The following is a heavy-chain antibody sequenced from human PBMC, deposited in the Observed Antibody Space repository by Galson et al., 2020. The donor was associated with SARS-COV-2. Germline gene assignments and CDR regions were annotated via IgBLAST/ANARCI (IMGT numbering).Heavy chain of an antibody. V-gene: IGHV3-30-3*01. CDR3: ARGGGSWVGP. CDR2: ISYDGSNK. D-gene: IGHD2-15*01. Sequence: TGGSLRLSCAASGFTFSSYAMHWVRQAPGKGLEWVAVISYDGSNKYYADSVNGRFTISRDNSKNTLYLQMNSLRAEDTAVYYCARGGGSWVGPWGQGILVTVSS. J-gene: IGHJ5*02. CDR1: GFTFSSYA.